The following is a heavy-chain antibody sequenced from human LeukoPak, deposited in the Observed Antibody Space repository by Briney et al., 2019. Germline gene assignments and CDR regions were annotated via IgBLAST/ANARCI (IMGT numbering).Heavy chain of an antibody. CDR2: INPNSGGT. V-gene: IGHV1-2*02. J-gene: IGHJ4*02. D-gene: IGHD5-24*01. CDR3: ARARDGYNSDFDY. CDR1: GYTFTGYY. Sequence: ASVKVSCKASGYTFTGYYMHWVRQAPGQGLEWMGWINPNSGGTNYAQKFQGRVTMTRDRSISTAYMELSRLTSDDTAVYYCARARDGYNSDFDYWGQGTLVTVSS.